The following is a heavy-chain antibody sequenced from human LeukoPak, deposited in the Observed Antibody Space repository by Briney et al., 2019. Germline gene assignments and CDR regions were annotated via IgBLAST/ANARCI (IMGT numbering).Heavy chain of an antibody. CDR1: GGSISSGDYY. V-gene: IGHV4-30-2*01. CDR3: ARGDFWSGYDFDY. Sequence: SETLSLTCTVSGGSISSGDYYWSWIRQPPGKGLEWIGYIYHSGSTYYNPSLKSRVTISVDRSKNQFSLKLSSVTAADTAVYYCARGDFWSGYDFDYWGQGTLVTVSS. CDR2: IYHSGST. J-gene: IGHJ4*02. D-gene: IGHD3-3*01.